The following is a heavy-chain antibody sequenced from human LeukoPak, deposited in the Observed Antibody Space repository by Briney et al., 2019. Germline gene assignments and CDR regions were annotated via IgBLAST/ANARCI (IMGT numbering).Heavy chain of an antibody. J-gene: IGHJ4*02. CDR1: VFTFNRYS. CDR3: ARAYYDSSGMPDY. Sequence: GGPVSLLCGASVFTFNRYSMICLPQSPEKALEWVSSISSSSSYIYYADSVKGRLTISRDNDKNSLYLQMNSLRAEDTAVYYCARAYYDSSGMPDYWGQGTLVTVSS. V-gene: IGHV3-21*01. D-gene: IGHD3-22*01. CDR2: ISSSSSYI.